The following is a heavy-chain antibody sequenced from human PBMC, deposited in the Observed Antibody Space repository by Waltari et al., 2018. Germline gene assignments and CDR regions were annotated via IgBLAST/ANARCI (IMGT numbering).Heavy chain of an antibody. Sequence: EVRVLESGGGLVQPGGSLRLSCAASGLTFKNYAMAWVRQAPGKGLVCVAVITGGGTNTYYADSVKGRFTVSRDNSKNTWDLQMNNLRLEDTAVYFCAKGLGMRDWYFDIWGRGTLLTVSS. V-gene: IGHV3-23*01. J-gene: IGHJ2*01. CDR3: AKGLGMRDWYFDI. CDR1: GLTFKNYA. D-gene: IGHD7-27*01. CDR2: ITGGGTNT.